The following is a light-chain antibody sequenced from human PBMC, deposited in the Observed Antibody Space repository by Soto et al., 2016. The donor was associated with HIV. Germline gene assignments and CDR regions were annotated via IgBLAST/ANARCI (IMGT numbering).Light chain of an antibody. Sequence: SYELTQPPSVSVSPGQTATITCSGDKLGDKYVCWYQQKPGQSPALLIYQDTIRPSGIPERFSGSISGNTATLTISGTQAMDEADYYCQAWDTNTGVFGGGTEPDRP. J-gene: IGLJ2*01. CDR1: KLGDKY. CDR3: QAWDTNTGV. CDR2: QDT. V-gene: IGLV3-1*01.